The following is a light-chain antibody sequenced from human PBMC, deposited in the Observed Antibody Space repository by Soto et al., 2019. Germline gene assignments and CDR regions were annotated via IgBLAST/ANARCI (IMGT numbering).Light chain of an antibody. CDR2: GIS. J-gene: IGKJ1*01. CDR1: QTVTNSF. Sequence: ENVLTQSPGTLSLSPGERATLSCRASQTVTNSFFAWYQQKPGQAPRLLIYGISSRATGIPDRFSGSGSGTDFTLTISRLEPEDFVVYYCQQRSNWPPWTFGQGTKVEIK. V-gene: IGKV3D-20*02. CDR3: QQRSNWPPWT.